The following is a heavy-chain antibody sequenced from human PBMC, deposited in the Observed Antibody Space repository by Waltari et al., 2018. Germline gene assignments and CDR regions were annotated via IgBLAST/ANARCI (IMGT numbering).Heavy chain of an antibody. J-gene: IGHJ4*02. CDR3: ATYGGAQNGYNYRHY. CDR2: ISSTGNYR. V-gene: IGHV3-11*06. CDR1: GFTYSDYY. D-gene: IGHD5-12*01. Sequence: QVQLVESGGGLVKPGGSLRLSCSASGFTYSDYYMTWIRQAPGKGLEWVSLISSTGNYRMYADSLMGRVTISRDNDKDLLILELTGLSVEDTAVYYCATYGGAQNGYNYRHYWGLGTLVTVSS.